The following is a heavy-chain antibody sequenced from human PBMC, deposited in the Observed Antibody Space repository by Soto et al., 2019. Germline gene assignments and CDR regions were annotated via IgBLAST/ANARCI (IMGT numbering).Heavy chain of an antibody. D-gene: IGHD3-3*01. CDR2: IYNSGST. V-gene: IGHV4-59*11. CDR1: GGSISSHY. Sequence: SETLSLTCTVSGGSISSHYWSWIRQPPGKGLEWIGYIYNSGSTKYNPSLKSRVTISVDTSKNQFSLKLTSVTAADTVVYYCARDSRQSPDYDFWSGYYYFDYWGQGILVTVSS. J-gene: IGHJ4*02. CDR3: ARDSRQSPDYDFWSGYYYFDY.